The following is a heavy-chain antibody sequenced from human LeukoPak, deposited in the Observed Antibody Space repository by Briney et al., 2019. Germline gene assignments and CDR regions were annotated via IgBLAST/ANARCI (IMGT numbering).Heavy chain of an antibody. CDR3: ARVRKGYYYMAV. V-gene: IGHV1-46*01. D-gene: IGHD1-14*01. Sequence: ASVKVSCKASGYTFTSYYMHWVRQAPGQGLEWMGIINPSGGSTSYAQKFQGRVTMTRDMSTSTVYMELSSLRSEDTAVYYCARVRKGYYYMAVWGKGTTVTVSS. J-gene: IGHJ6*03. CDR1: GYTFTSYY. CDR2: INPSGGST.